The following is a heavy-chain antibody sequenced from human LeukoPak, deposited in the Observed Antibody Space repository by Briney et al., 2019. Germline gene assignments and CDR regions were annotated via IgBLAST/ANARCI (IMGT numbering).Heavy chain of an antibody. CDR1: GFSFSSYE. V-gene: IGHV3-48*03. CDR3: ASGYCSGGSCFFDY. CDR2: ISSSGSTI. J-gene: IGHJ4*02. D-gene: IGHD2-15*01. Sequence: GGSLRLSCAASGFSFSSYEMNWVRQAPGKGLQWVSYISSSGSTIYYADSVKGRFTISRDNAKNSLYLQMNSLGAEDTAVYYCASGYCSGGSCFFDYWGQGTLVTVSS.